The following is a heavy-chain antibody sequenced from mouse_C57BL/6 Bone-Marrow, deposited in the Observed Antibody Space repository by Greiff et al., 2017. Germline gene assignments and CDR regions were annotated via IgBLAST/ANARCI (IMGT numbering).Heavy chain of an antibody. D-gene: IGHD2-3*01. V-gene: IGHV1-69*01. CDR2: IDPSDSYT. CDR3: ANDGYFWYFEV. CDR1: GYTFTSYW. Sequence: VQLQQPGAELVMPGASVKLSCKASGYTFTSYWMHWVKQRPGQGLEWIGEIDPSDSYTNYNQKFKGKSTLTVDKSSSTAYMQLSSLTSEASAVYYCANDGYFWYFEVWGTGTTVTVSS. J-gene: IGHJ1*03.